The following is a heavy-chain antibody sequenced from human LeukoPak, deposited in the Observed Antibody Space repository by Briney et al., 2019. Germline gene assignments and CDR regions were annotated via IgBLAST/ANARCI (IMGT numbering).Heavy chain of an antibody. CDR3: ARSTSYSGRPLYYFDS. D-gene: IGHD1-26*01. V-gene: IGHV1-46*01. CDR2: IYPSGGAT. CDR1: RYIFTTYY. Sequence: ASVKVSCKASRYIFTTYYLHWVRQAPGQGLEWMGIIYPSGGATNYAQKFQGRITLTRDTSMSTVYMELNSLRSEDTAVYYCARSTSYSGRPLYYFDSWGQGTLVTVSS. J-gene: IGHJ4*02.